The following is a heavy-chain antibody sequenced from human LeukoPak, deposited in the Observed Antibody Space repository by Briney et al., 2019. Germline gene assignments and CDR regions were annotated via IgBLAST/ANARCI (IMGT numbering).Heavy chain of an antibody. D-gene: IGHD3-22*01. J-gene: IGHJ4*02. CDR2: ISGSGGST. CDR3: AKVPYDSSGYYPLGFDY. V-gene: IGHV3-23*01. CDR1: GFTFSSYA. Sequence: GGSLRLSCAASGFTFSSYAMSWVRQAPGKGLEWVSAISGSGGSTYYADSVKGRFTISRDNSKNTLYLQMNSLRAEDTAVYYCAKVPYDSSGYYPLGFDYWGQGTLVTVSS.